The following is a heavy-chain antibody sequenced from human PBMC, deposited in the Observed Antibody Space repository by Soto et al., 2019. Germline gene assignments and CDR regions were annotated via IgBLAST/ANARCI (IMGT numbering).Heavy chain of an antibody. V-gene: IGHV1-69*13. CDR3: ARSNYYDSSGYLTSYYYFDY. J-gene: IGHJ4*02. Sequence: SVKVSCKASGGTFSSYAISWVRQAPGQGLEWMGGIIPIFGTANYAQKFQGRVTITADESTSTAYMELSSLRSEDTAVYYCARSNYYDSSGYLTSYYYFDYWGQGTLVTVSS. CDR2: IIPIFGTA. D-gene: IGHD3-22*01. CDR1: GGTFSSYA.